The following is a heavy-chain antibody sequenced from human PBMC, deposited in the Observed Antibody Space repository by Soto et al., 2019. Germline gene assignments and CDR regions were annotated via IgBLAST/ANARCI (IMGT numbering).Heavy chain of an antibody. Sequence: GASVKVSCKASGYTFTGYYMHWVRQAPGQGLEWMGRIIPNIGIANYAQKFQGRVTITADKSTSTAYMELSSLRSEDTAVYYCARDDRLRYSSGWYTFDYWGQGTLVTVSS. J-gene: IGHJ4*02. CDR3: ARDDRLRYSSGWYTFDY. CDR1: GYTFTGYY. CDR2: IIPNIGIA. V-gene: IGHV1-69*04. D-gene: IGHD6-19*01.